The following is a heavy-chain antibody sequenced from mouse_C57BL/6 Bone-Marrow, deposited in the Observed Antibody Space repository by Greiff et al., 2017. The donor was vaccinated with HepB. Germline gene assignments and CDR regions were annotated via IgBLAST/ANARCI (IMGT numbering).Heavy chain of an antibody. D-gene: IGHD4-1*01. CDR1: GYTFTSYW. CDR2: IHPNSGST. V-gene: IGHV1-64*01. Sequence: VQLQQPGAELVKPGASVKLSCKASGYTFTSYWMHWVKQRPGQGLEWIGMIHPNSGSTNYNEKFKSKATLTVDKSSSTAYMQLSSLTSEDSAVYYCARTGTNLGGYFDVWGTGTTVTVSS. CDR3: ARTGTNLGGYFDV. J-gene: IGHJ1*03.